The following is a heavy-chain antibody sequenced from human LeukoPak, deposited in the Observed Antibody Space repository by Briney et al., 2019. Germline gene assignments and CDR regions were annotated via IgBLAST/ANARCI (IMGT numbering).Heavy chain of an antibody. D-gene: IGHD1-26*01. J-gene: IGHJ4*02. CDR2: IYYSGST. Sequence: PSQTLSLTCTVSGGSISSGDYYWSWIRQPPGKGLEWIGYIYYSGSTYYNPSLKSRVTISVDTSKNQFSLKLSSVTAADTAVYYCARDYDSSGSYLDYWGQGTLVTVSS. CDR1: GGSISSGDYY. CDR3: ARDYDSSGSYLDY. V-gene: IGHV4-30-4*01.